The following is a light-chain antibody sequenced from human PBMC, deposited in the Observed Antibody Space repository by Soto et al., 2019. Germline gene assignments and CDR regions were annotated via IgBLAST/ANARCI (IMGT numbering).Light chain of an antibody. CDR1: QRISSW. CDR3: QQYNSYLFT. Sequence: IQMTQSPSTLSASGGDRVTITCRAGQRISSWLAWYQQKPWKAPKLLIYDVFRLESGVPSRFSGSGSGTEFALTISSLQPDDFATYYCQQYNSYLFTFGPGTKVDIK. J-gene: IGKJ3*01. V-gene: IGKV1-5*01. CDR2: DVF.